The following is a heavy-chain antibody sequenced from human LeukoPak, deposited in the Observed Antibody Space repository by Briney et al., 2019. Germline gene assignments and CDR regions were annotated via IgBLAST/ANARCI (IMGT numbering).Heavy chain of an antibody. CDR3: AKGKVNHDGALDA. Sequence: QSGGSLRLSCAASGFSFGSYAMSWVRQAAGKGLEWVSEICGSVSGSGDCTHYADSVKGRFTISRDNSKKTLYLQMNSLRAEDTAVYCAKGKVNHDGALDAWGQGTLVTVSS. J-gene: IGHJ3*01. V-gene: IGHV3-23*01. CDR1: GFSFGSYA. D-gene: IGHD2-21*01. CDR2: ICGSVSGSGDCT.